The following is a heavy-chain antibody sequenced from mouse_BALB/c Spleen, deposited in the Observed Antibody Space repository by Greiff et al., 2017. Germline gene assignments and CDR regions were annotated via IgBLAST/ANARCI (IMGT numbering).Heavy chain of an antibody. Sequence: EVQLQESGPSLVKPSQTLSLTCSVTGDSITSGYWNWIRKFPGNKLEYMGYISYSGSTYYNPSLKSRISITRDTSKNQYYLQLNSVTTEDTATYYCASPSPYYGSSYWAMDYWGQGTSVTVSS. J-gene: IGHJ4*01. V-gene: IGHV3-8*02. CDR2: ISYSGST. CDR1: GDSITSGY. CDR3: ASPSPYYGSSYWAMDY. D-gene: IGHD1-1*01.